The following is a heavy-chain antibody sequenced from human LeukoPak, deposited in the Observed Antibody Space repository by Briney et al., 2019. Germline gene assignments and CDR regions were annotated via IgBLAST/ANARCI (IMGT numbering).Heavy chain of an antibody. CDR2: INPNSGGT. V-gene: IGHV1-2*02. D-gene: IGHD2-8*01. CDR1: GYTFTGYY. CDR3: ARGGYCTNGVCYIWFDC. Sequence: GASVKVSCKASGYTFTGYYMHWVRQAPGQGLEWMGWINPNSGGTNYAQKFQGRVTMTRDTSISTAYMELSRLRSDGTAVYYCARGGYCTNGVCYIWFDCWGQGTLVTVSS. J-gene: IGHJ4*02.